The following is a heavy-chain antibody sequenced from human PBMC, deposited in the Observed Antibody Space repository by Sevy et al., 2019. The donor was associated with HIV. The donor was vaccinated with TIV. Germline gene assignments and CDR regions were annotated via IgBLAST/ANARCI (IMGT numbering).Heavy chain of an antibody. CDR3: AKELPDTAMARTPGPFDY. CDR2: ISGSGGST. CDR1: GFTFSSYA. D-gene: IGHD5-18*01. V-gene: IGHV3-23*01. J-gene: IGHJ4*02. Sequence: GGSLRLSCAASGFTFSSYAMSWVRQAPGKGLEWVSPISGSGGSTYYADSVKGRFTISRDNSKNTLYLQMNSLRAEDTAVYYCAKELPDTAMARTPGPFDYWGQGTLVTVSS.